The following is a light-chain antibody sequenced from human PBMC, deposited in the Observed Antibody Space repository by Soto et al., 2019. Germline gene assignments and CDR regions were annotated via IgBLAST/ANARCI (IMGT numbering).Light chain of an antibody. CDR3: QQYNNWPYT. V-gene: IGKV3D-15*01. Sequence: EIVMTQSPATLSVSPGERATLSCRASQSVSSSLAWYQQKPGQAPRLLIHGASTRATGIPARFSGSGSGTELTLTISSLQSEDFAVYYCQQYNNWPYTFDQGTKLEIK. CDR1: QSVSSS. CDR2: GAS. J-gene: IGKJ2*01.